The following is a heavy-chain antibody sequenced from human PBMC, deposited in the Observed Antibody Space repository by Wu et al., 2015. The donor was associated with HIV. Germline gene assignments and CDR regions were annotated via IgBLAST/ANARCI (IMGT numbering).Heavy chain of an antibody. CDR1: GGTFSSFA. V-gene: IGHV1-69*18. D-gene: IGHD3-10*01. CDR2: IIPLFRTT. J-gene: IGHJ4*02. Sequence: QVQLVQSGAEVKKPGSSVKVSYTASGGTFSSFAISWVRQAPGQGLEWMGRIIPLFRTTNYAQEFQGRVTITADESTSTAFMELSSLRSEDTAVYYCARGPYSYGSGSYYLDYWGQGTLVTVSS. CDR3: ARGPYSYGSGSYYLDY.